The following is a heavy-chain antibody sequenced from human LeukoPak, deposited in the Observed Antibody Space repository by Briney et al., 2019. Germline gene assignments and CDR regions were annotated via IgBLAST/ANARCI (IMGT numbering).Heavy chain of an antibody. V-gene: IGHV4-34*01. Sequence: PSETLSLTCAVYGGPFSGYYWSWIRQPPGKGLEWIGEINHSGSTNYNPSLKSRVTISVDTSTNQFSLKLSSVTAADTAVYYCARDTGHFDPWGQGTLVTVSS. J-gene: IGHJ5*02. CDR3: ARDTGHFDP. D-gene: IGHD1-14*01. CDR2: INHSGST. CDR1: GGPFSGYY.